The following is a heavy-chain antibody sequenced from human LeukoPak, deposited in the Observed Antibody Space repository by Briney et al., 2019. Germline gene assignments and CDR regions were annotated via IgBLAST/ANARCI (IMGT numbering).Heavy chain of an antibody. Sequence: ASVKVSCKASGYTFTSYYMHWVRQAPGQGLEWMGIINPSGGSTSYAQKFQGRVTMTRDTSTSTVYMELSSLRSEDTAVYYCASGRVAAAGTWDYYYYYMDVWGKGTTVTISS. CDR1: GYTFTSYY. D-gene: IGHD6-13*01. J-gene: IGHJ6*03. CDR3: ASGRVAAAGTWDYYYYYMDV. CDR2: INPSGGST. V-gene: IGHV1-46*01.